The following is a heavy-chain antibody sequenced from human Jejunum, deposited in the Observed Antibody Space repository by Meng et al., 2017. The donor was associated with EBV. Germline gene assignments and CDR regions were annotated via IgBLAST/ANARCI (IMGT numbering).Heavy chain of an antibody. J-gene: IGHJ4*02. V-gene: IGHV2-5*02. D-gene: IGHD1-26*01. Sequence: QISLNVSRPTLGKPPKTLSLTCPFSGFSLRANGVGVAWSRQPPGKALEWLAVIYWDDSRLYSPSLRSRLTITKDTSKNQVVLIMTNMDPVDTATYYCAHKGSGSYPLDYWGQGTLVTVSS. CDR1: GFSLRANGVG. CDR2: IYWDDSR. CDR3: AHKGSGSYPLDY.